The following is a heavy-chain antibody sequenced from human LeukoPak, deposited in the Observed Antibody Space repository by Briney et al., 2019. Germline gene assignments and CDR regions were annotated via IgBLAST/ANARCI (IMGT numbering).Heavy chain of an antibody. Sequence: SETLSLTCTDPGGSISSYYWCWIRQPAGKGLEWIGRIYISGSTNYNPSLKSRVTMSVDTSKNQFSLKLSSVTAADTAVYYCARGRAGLLDYWGQGTLVTVSS. CDR1: GGSISSYY. CDR2: IYISGST. V-gene: IGHV4-4*07. CDR3: ARGRAGLLDY. J-gene: IGHJ4*02. D-gene: IGHD6-13*01.